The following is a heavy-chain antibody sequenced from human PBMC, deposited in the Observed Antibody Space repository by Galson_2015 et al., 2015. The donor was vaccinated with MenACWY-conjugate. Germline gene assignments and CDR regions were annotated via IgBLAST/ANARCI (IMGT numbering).Heavy chain of an antibody. CDR2: IYPSDSDT. Sequence: QSGAEVKKPGESLKISCKASGYRFTNSWIAWVRQMPGKGLEWMGIIYPSDSDTRYSPSFQGQVTISADKSIDTAYLQWSSLKASDAAMYYCARQGSSSSWFDPWGHGTLVTVSS. J-gene: IGHJ5*02. CDR3: ARQGSSSSWFDP. V-gene: IGHV5-51*01. D-gene: IGHD6-6*01. CDR1: GYRFTNSW.